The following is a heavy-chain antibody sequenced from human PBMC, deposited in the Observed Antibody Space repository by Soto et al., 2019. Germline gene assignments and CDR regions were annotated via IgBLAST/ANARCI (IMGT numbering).Heavy chain of an antibody. D-gene: IGHD2-15*01. CDR2: FDPEDGET. CDR3: ATSVSCSGGSCQDY. CDR1: GYTLTELS. Sequence: ASVKVSCKVSGYTLTELSMHWVRQAPGKGLEWMGGFDPEDGETIYAQKFQGRVTMTEDTSTDTAYMELSSLRSEDTAVYYCATSVSCSGGSCQDYWGQGTLVTVSS. J-gene: IGHJ4*02. V-gene: IGHV1-24*01.